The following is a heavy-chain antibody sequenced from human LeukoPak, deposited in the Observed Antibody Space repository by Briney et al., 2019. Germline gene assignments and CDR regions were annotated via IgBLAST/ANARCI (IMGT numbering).Heavy chain of an antibody. CDR1: GGTFSSYA. J-gene: IGHJ4*02. CDR2: IIPIFGTA. V-gene: IGHV1-69*13. Sequence: GASVKVSCKASGGTFSSYAISWVRQAPGQGLEWMGGIIPIFGTANYAQKFQGRVTITADESTSTAYMELSSLRSEDTAVYYCARWWFDSRYFDWLTFDYWGQGTLVTVSS. D-gene: IGHD3-9*01. CDR3: ARWWFDSRYFDWLTFDY.